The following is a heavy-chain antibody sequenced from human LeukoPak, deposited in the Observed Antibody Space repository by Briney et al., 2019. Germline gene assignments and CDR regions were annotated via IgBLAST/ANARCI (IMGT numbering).Heavy chain of an antibody. CDR3: AKESGKFDY. CDR1: GLTFHDYA. Sequence: GGSLRLSCVASGLTFHDYAMHWVRQDPGKGLEWVSLISADGGSTFYADSVRGRFSISRDNSKNSLYLQMNSLRTEDTAMYYCAKESGKFDYWGQGTLVAVSS. J-gene: IGHJ4*02. V-gene: IGHV3-43*02. CDR2: ISADGGST.